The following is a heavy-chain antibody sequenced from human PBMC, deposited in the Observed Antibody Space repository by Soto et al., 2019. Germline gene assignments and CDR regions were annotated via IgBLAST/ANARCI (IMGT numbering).Heavy chain of an antibody. CDR2: IIPMVGTA. Sequence: QVQLVQSGAEVKKPGSSVKVSCKASGGTFSSYAISWVRQAPGQGLAWMGGIIPMVGTADYAHKFHGRVTTTADEFTSTSNMEMIILRVVYTSVYLIARAAYFLCSHQFHYGMDVCGEGTTVTISS. CDR1: GGTFSSYA. J-gene: IGHJ6*04. CDR3: ARAAYFLCSHQFHYGMDV. V-gene: IGHV1-69*12. D-gene: IGHD3-16*01.